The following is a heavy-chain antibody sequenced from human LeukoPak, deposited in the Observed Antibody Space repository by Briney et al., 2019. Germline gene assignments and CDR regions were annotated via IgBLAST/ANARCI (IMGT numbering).Heavy chain of an antibody. D-gene: IGHD5-24*01. CDR2: MNPNSGNT. Sequence: ASVKVSCKASGYTFTSYDINWVRQATGQGLEWMGWMNPNSGNTGYAQKFQGRVTMTRNTSISTAYMELSSLRSEDTAVCYCARGSPPRRDGGFDPWGQGTLVTVSS. J-gene: IGHJ5*02. CDR1: GYTFTSYD. CDR3: ARGSPPRRDGGFDP. V-gene: IGHV1-8*01.